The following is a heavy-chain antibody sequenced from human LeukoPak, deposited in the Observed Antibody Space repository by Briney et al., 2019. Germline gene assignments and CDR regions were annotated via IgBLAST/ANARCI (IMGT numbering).Heavy chain of an antibody. J-gene: IGHJ4*02. D-gene: IGHD6-19*01. CDR1: GFTFSNYE. V-gene: IGHV3-48*03. Sequence: PGGSLRLSCAASGFTFSNYEINWVRQPPGKGLEWILDITGSGSTTYYADSVKGRFTISRDNAKNSLYLQMNSLRAEDTAVYYCARDGYSSGWNIDYWGQGTLVTVSS. CDR3: ARDGYSSGWNIDY. CDR2: ITGSGSTT.